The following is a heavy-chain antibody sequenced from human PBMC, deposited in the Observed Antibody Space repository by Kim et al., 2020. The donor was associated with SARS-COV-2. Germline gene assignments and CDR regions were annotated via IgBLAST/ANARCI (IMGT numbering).Heavy chain of an antibody. CDR3: AKDPSSSSSWYFDY. D-gene: IGHD6-13*01. Sequence: ADAVKGRFTSSREKSKNTLYLQMNSLRAEDTAVYYCAKDPSSSSSWYFDYWGQGTLVTVSS. J-gene: IGHJ4*02. V-gene: IGHV3-23*01.